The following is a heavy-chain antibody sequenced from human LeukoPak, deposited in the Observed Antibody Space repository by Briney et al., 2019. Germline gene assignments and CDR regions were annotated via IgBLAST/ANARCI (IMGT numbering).Heavy chain of an antibody. V-gene: IGHV3-30*18. CDR1: GFTFSSYG. CDR3: AKEKGYSSSRGYFDY. CDR2: ISYDGSNK. J-gene: IGHJ4*02. Sequence: PGGSLRLSCAASGFTFSSYGMHWVRQAPGKGLEWVAVISYDGSNKYYADSVKGRFTISRDNSKNTLYLQMNSLRAEDTAVYYCAKEKGYSSSRGYFDYWGQGTLVTVSS. D-gene: IGHD6-13*01.